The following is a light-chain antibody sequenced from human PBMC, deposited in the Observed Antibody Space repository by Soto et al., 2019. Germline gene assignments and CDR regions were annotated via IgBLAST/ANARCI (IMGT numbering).Light chain of an antibody. Sequence: QSALTQPASVSGSPGQSITISCTGARTDVDGHDYVSWYQQHPGPAPKLIIFDVHHRPSGVSSRFSGSKSGDTASLTISGLRAEDDGDYYCSSYTDSTPCYVFGTGTKVTVL. V-gene: IGLV2-14*03. CDR1: RTDVDGHDY. CDR3: SSYTDSTPCYV. CDR2: DVH. J-gene: IGLJ1*01.